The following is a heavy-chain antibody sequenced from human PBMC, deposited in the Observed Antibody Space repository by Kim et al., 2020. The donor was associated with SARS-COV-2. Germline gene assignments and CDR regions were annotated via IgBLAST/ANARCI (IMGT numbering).Heavy chain of an antibody. CDR3: TTDSHIVVVPAVGY. V-gene: IGHV3-15*01. Sequence: GGSLRLSCAASGFTFSNAWMSWVRQAPGKGLEWVGRIKSKTDGGTTDYAAPVKGRFTISRDDSKNTLYLQMNSLKTEDTAVYYCTTDSHIVVVPAVGYWGQGTLVTVSS. CDR2: IKSKTDGGTT. CDR1: GFTFSNAW. D-gene: IGHD2-2*01. J-gene: IGHJ4*02.